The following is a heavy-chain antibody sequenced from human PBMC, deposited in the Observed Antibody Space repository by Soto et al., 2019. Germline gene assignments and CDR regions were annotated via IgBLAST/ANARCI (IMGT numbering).Heavy chain of an antibody. CDR3: ARQPYDSTGYYYGA. CDR1: GGSFSSSTYY. CDR2: MYSGGNT. V-gene: IGHV4-39*01. J-gene: IGHJ5*02. Sequence: QLQLQESGPGLVKPSETLSLTCTVSGGSFSSSTYYWGWIRQPPGKGLEWIGSMYSGGNTYYNPSLKNRVTVSVDTSKNHFSLKLTSVTAADTAMYYCARQPYDSTGYYYGAWGQGTLVTVSS. D-gene: IGHD3-22*01.